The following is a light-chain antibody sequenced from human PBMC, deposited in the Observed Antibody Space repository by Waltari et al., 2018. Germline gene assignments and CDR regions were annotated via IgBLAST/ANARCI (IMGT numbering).Light chain of an antibody. CDR2: GVS. Sequence: EIVMTQSPATLSVSPGERATLSCRARQSVSSNLAWYQQKPGQALRLLIYGVSPRATGIPARFSGSWSGTEFTLTINSLQSEDFAVYYCHQYNNWWTFGQGTKVEIK. V-gene: IGKV3-15*01. CDR3: HQYNNWWT. J-gene: IGKJ1*01. CDR1: QSVSSN.